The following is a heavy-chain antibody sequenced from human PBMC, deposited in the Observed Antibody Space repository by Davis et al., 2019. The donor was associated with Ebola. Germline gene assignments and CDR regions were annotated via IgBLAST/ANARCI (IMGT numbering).Heavy chain of an antibody. Sequence: ASVKVSCKASGYTFTNYYMHWVRQAPGQGLEWMGMINPNDGRTIYAQKFQGRVTMTRDTSISTAYMELSRLRSDDTAVYYCATELRLNYYYYYGMDVWGKGTTVTVSS. CDR3: ATELRLNYYYYYGMDV. CDR1: GYTFTNYY. CDR2: INPNDGRT. V-gene: IGHV1-2*02. D-gene: IGHD1-26*01. J-gene: IGHJ6*04.